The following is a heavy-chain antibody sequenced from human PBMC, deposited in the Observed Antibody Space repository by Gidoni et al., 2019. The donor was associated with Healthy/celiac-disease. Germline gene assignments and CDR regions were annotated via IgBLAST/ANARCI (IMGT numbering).Heavy chain of an antibody. V-gene: IGHV3-48*03. J-gene: IGHJ5*02. Sequence: EVQLVESGGGLVQPGGSLRLSCAASGFTFRSYEMNWVRQAPGKGLEWVSYISSSGSTIYYADSVKGRFTISRDNAKNSLYLQMNSLRAEDTAVYYCARGLRRVPAATANWFDPWGQGTLVTVSS. CDR3: ARGLRRVPAATANWFDP. CDR2: ISSSGSTI. D-gene: IGHD2-2*01. CDR1: GFTFRSYE.